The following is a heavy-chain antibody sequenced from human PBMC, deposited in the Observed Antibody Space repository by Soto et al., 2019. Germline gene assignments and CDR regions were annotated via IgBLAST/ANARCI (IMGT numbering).Heavy chain of an antibody. CDR2: INQDGGVT. CDR3: ARYYRGSGRYFFDY. Sequence: GSLRLSCVASGFTFISSFMGWIRQAPGKGLEWVANINQDGGVTYYVDSVEGRFTISRDNTKDSLYLQMNSLRGEDTAIYYCARYYRGSGRYFFDYWGQGTPVTVSS. D-gene: IGHD6-19*01. CDR1: GFTFISSF. J-gene: IGHJ4*02. V-gene: IGHV3-7*03.